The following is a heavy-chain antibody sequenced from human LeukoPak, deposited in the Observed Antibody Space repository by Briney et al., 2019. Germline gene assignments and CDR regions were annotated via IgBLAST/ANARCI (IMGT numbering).Heavy chain of an antibody. CDR2: IYSGGST. J-gene: IGHJ4*02. CDR1: GFTFSSYA. CDR3: ARAGSSAVFDY. Sequence: GGSLRLSCEASGFTFSSYAMSWVRQAPGKGLEWVSVIYSGGSTYYADSVKGRFTISRDNSKNTLYLQMNSLRAEDTAVYYCARAGSSAVFDYWGQGTLVTVSS. D-gene: IGHD6-6*01. V-gene: IGHV3-53*01.